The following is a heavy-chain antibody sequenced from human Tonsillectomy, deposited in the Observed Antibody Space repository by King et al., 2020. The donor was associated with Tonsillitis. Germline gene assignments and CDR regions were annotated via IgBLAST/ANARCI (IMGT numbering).Heavy chain of an antibody. CDR2: ISSSSTDI. Sequence: DVQLVGSGGGLVKPGGSLRLSCAASGFTFSYYSMNWVRQAPGKGLEWVSSISSSSTDIYYADSVKGRFTISRDNAKNSLYLQMNSLRAEDTSVYYCARGDYYDTSGFADYWGQGTLVTVSS. V-gene: IGHV3-21*01. CDR3: ARGDYYDTSGFADY. D-gene: IGHD3-22*01. CDR1: GFTFSYYS. J-gene: IGHJ4*02.